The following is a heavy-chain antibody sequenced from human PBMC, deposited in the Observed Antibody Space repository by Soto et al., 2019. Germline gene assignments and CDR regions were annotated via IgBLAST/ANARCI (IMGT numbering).Heavy chain of an antibody. CDR2: IIPILGIA. J-gene: IGHJ5*02. CDR3: AREKSNTHSSIMITPRASWFDP. V-gene: IGHV1-69*08. D-gene: IGHD3-16*01. Sequence: QVQLVQSGAEVKKPGSSVKVSCKASGGTFSSYTISWVRQAPGQGLEWMGRIIPILGIANYAQKFQGRVTITADKSTSTAYMELSSLRSEDTAVYYCAREKSNTHSSIMITPRASWFDPWGQGTLVTVSS. CDR1: GGTFSSYT.